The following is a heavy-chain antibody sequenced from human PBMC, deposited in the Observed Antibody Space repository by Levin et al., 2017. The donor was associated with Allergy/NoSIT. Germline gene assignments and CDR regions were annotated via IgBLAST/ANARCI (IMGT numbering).Heavy chain of an antibody. Sequence: GGSLRLSCAASGFTFRSAGMHWVRQAPGKGLEWVAVIYYDGSNKYYADSVKGRFTISRDNSRSTLYLQMNNLRGEDTAVYYCARDRTNWVDYWGQGTLVTVSS. CDR2: IYYDGSNK. J-gene: IGHJ4*02. CDR1: GFTFRSAG. D-gene: IGHD7-27*01. V-gene: IGHV3-33*01. CDR3: ARDRTNWVDY.